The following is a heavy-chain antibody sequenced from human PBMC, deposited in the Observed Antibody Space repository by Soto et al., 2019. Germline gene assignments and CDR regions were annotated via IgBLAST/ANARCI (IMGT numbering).Heavy chain of an antibody. CDR1: GFTFSSYA. D-gene: IGHD3-3*01. V-gene: IGHV3-23*01. J-gene: IGHJ4*02. CDR3: AKSWSSGYDFWSGYYNYFDY. CDR2: ISGSGGST. Sequence: GGSLRLSCAASGFTFSSYAMSWVRQAPGKGLEWVSAISGSGGSTYYADSVKGRFTISRDNSKNTLYLQMNSLRAEDTAVYYCAKSWSSGYDFWSGYYNYFDYWGQGTLVTVS.